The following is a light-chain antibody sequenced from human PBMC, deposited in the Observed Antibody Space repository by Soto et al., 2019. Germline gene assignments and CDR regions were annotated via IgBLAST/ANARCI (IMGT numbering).Light chain of an antibody. Sequence: QSVLTQPASVSGSPGQSITISCTGTSSDVGGYNYVSWYQHHPGKAPKLLIYDVSNRPSGISNRFSGSKSDNTASLTISRLQPEDEADYYCSSYTTSNTRQIVFGTGTKVPVL. CDR2: DVS. CDR1: SSDVGGYNY. CDR3: SSYTTSNTRQIV. V-gene: IGLV2-14*03. J-gene: IGLJ1*01.